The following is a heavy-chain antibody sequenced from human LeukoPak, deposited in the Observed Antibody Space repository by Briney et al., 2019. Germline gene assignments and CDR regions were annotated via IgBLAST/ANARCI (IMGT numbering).Heavy chain of an antibody. Sequence: MTGGSLRLSCAASGFTFSSYSMNWVRQAPGKGLECVSSISSSSSYIYYADSVKGRFTISRDNAKNSLYLQMNSLRAEDTAVYYCARSPTTVTTHFDYWGQGTLVTVSS. CDR1: GFTFSSYS. V-gene: IGHV3-21*01. D-gene: IGHD4-11*01. CDR3: ARSPTTVTTHFDY. J-gene: IGHJ4*02. CDR2: ISSSSSYI.